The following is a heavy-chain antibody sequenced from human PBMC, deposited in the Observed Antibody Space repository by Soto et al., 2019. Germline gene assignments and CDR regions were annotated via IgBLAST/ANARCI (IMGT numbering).Heavy chain of an antibody. CDR3: ARGSQGDFWSGLQFQYYYYYMDV. Sequence: ASVKVSCKASGYTFTSYDINWVRQATGQGLEWMGWMNPNSGNTGYAQKFQGRVTMTRNTSISTAYMELSSLRSEDTAVYYCARGSQGDFWSGLQFQYYYYYMDVWGKGTTVTVSS. CDR1: GYTFTSYD. CDR2: MNPNSGNT. V-gene: IGHV1-8*01. J-gene: IGHJ6*03. D-gene: IGHD3-3*01.